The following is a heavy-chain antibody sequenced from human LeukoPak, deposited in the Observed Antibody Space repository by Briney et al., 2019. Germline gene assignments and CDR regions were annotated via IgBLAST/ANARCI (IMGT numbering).Heavy chain of an antibody. CDR3: ARIGNYYDSSGYYLEGAFDL. D-gene: IGHD3-22*01. Sequence: GGSLRLSCAASGFTFSNYWMNWVRQAPGKGLEWVANIRQDASEKYYVDSVKGRFTISRDNAKNSLYLQMNSLRAEDTAVYYCARIGNYYDSSGYYLEGAFDLWGQGTMVTVSS. CDR1: GFTFSNYW. CDR2: IRQDASEK. J-gene: IGHJ3*01. V-gene: IGHV3-7*01.